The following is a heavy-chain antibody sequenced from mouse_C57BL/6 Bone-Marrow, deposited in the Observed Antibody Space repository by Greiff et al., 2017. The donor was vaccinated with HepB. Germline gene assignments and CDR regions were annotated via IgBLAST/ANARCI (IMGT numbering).Heavy chain of an antibody. Sequence: QVQLQQPGAELVMPGASVKLSCKASGYTFTSYWMHWVKQRPGQGLEWIGEIDPSDSYTNYNQKFKGKSTLTVDKSSSTAYMRLSSLTSEDSAVYYCARGLQDYWGQGTTLTVSS. J-gene: IGHJ2*01. D-gene: IGHD3-1*01. V-gene: IGHV1-69*01. CDR1: GYTFTSYW. CDR3: ARGLQDY. CDR2: IDPSDSYT.